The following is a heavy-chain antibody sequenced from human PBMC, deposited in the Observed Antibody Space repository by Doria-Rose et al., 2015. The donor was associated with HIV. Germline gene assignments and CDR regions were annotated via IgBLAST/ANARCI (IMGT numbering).Heavy chain of an antibody. Sequence: YPISWVRQAPGQGLEWMGRIIPVLGIRNYAQKFQGRVTITADESTSTAYIELSNLRSEGTAVYYCATTWSGYYLEDWGQGTLVTVSS. CDR2: IIPVLGIR. CDR1: YP. CDR3: ATTWSGYYLED. V-gene: IGHV1-69*02. J-gene: IGHJ4*02. D-gene: IGHD3-3*01.